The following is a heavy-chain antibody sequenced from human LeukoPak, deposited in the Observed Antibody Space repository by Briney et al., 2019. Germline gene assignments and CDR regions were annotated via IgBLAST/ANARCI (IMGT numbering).Heavy chain of an antibody. V-gene: IGHV4-34*01. CDR1: GGSFSGYY. CDR3: ARLTSSGWYFRHGMDA. J-gene: IGHJ6*02. Sequence: SETLSLTCAVYGGSFSGYYWSWIRQPPGKGLEWIGEINHSGSTNYNPSLKSRVTISVDTSKNQFSLKLSSVTAADTAVYYCARLTSSGWYFRHGMDAWGQGTTVTVSS. CDR2: INHSGST. D-gene: IGHD6-19*01.